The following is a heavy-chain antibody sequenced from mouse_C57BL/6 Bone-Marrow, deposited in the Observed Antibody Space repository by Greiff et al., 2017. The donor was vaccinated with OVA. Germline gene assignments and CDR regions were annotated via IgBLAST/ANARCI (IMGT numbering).Heavy chain of an antibody. CDR3: ARFWGHWYFDV. V-gene: IGHV1-52*01. CDR1: GYTFTSYW. CDR2: IDPSDSET. Sequence: QVHVKPPGAELVRPGSSVKLSCKASGYTFTSYWMHWVKQRPIQGLEWIGNIDPSDSETHYNQKFKDKATLTVDTSSSTAYMQLSSLTSEDSAVYYCARFWGHWYFDVWGTGTTVTVSS. J-gene: IGHJ1*03.